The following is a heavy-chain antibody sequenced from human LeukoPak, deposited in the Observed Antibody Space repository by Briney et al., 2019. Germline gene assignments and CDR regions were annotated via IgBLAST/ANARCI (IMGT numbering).Heavy chain of an antibody. CDR2: TYSGGTT. Sequence: GGSRRLSGVGSGSSVNTHYMNWVRPAPGRGLDWVSITYSGGTTYYADSVKGRFTSSRDNSKNTLYLQMNSLRVEDTAVYYCTRDLMDYDVSTGLHHYYMDVWGQGTTVTVSS. J-gene: IGHJ6*02. CDR3: TRDLMDYDVSTGLHHYYMDV. CDR1: GSSVNTHY. V-gene: IGHV3-53*01. D-gene: IGHD3-9*01.